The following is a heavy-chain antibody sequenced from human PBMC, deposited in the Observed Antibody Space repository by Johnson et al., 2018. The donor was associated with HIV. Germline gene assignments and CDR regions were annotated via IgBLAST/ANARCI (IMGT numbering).Heavy chain of an antibody. J-gene: IGHJ3*02. D-gene: IGHD6-13*01. V-gene: IGHV3-66*02. CDR2: IYSDGST. CDR3: ARGGGSISWYQAAAFDI. Sequence: VQLVESGGGLVQPGGSLRLSCAASGFTVSSNYISWVRQAPGRGLEWVSLIYSDGSTYYADSVKGRFTISRDDSKNTLYLQMSSLRAEDTAVYYCARGGGSISWYQAAAFDIWGQGTMVTVSS. CDR1: GFTVSSNY.